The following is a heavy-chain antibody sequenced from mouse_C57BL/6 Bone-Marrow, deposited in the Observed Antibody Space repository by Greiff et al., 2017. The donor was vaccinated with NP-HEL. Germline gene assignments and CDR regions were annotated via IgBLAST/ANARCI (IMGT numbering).Heavy chain of an antibody. J-gene: IGHJ3*01. V-gene: IGHV1-81*01. Sequence: VQLQQSGAELARPGASVKLSCKASGYTFTSYGISWVKQRTGQGLEWIGEIYPRSGNTYYNEKFKGKATLTADKSSSTAYMELRSLTSEDSAVYFCASCYYYGSSPPWVAYWGQGTLVTVSA. CDR3: ASCYYYGSSPPWVAY. D-gene: IGHD1-1*01. CDR1: GYTFTSYG. CDR2: IYPRSGNT.